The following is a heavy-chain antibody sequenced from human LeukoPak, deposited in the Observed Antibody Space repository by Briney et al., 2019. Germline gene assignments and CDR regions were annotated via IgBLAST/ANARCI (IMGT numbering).Heavy chain of an antibody. J-gene: IGHJ4*02. Sequence: GGSLRLSCAASGFTFSSYGMHWVRQAPGKGLEWVAVIWYDGSNKYYADSVKGRFTISRDNSKNTLYLQMNSLRAEDTAVYYCSRDPDLMTTVAPDYLETDYWGQGTLVTVSS. CDR3: SRDPDLMTTVAPDYLETDY. V-gene: IGHV3-33*01. CDR2: IWYDGSNK. CDR1: GFTFSSYG. D-gene: IGHD4-23*01.